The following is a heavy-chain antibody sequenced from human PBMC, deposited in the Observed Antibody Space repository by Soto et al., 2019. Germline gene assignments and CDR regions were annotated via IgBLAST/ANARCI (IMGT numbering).Heavy chain of an antibody. V-gene: IGHV4-30-4*01. D-gene: IGHD4-4*01. CDR1: GGSITSDYSC. CDR3: ARGMTTVTTLDY. CDR2: IFDSGTT. Sequence: SETLSLTCTVSGGSITSDYSCWSWIRQPPGEGLEWIGHIFDSGTTYTNPSLKSRVTISVDTSKNQFSLKLSSVTAADTSFYYCARGMTTVTTLDYWGQGTLVTVSS. J-gene: IGHJ4*02.